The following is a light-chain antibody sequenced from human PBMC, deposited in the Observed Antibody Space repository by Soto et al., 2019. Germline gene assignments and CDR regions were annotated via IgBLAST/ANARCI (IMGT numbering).Light chain of an antibody. CDR2: EGS. Sequence: QSALTQPRSVSGSPGQSVTISCTGTSSDVGSYNLVSWYQQHPGKAPKLMIYEGSKRPSGVSNRFSGSRSGNTASLTISGLLAEDEADYYCSSYAGSRTYVFGTGTKLTVL. CDR3: SSYAGSRTYV. CDR1: SSDVGSYNL. V-gene: IGLV2-23*01. J-gene: IGLJ1*01.